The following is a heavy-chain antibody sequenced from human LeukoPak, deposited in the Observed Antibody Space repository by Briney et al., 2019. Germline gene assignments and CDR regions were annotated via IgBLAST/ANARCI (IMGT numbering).Heavy chain of an antibody. CDR1: GFTFSSYL. J-gene: IGHJ4*02. CDR2: ITGDGSVT. CDR3: TRSPFDY. V-gene: IGHV3-74*01. Sequence: GGSLRLSCAASGFTFSSYLMHWVRQAPGKGLVWVSRITGDGSVTIYADSVKGRFTISRDNAKNTLYLQMNSLRAEDTAVYYCTRSPFDYWGQGSLVTVSS.